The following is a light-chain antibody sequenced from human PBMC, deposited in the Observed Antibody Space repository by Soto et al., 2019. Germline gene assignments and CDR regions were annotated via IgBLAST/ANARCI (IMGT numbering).Light chain of an antibody. Sequence: DIPMTQSPSSLSASIGDEVTITCRASQTISMLLDWYQQKPGKAPKLLIHAASSLLSGVPSRFRGSGSGTDFTLTITSLQPEDFATYYCQQSYSTPTFGQGTRLEIK. CDR3: QQSYSTPT. CDR2: AAS. CDR1: QTISML. V-gene: IGKV1-39*01. J-gene: IGKJ5*01.